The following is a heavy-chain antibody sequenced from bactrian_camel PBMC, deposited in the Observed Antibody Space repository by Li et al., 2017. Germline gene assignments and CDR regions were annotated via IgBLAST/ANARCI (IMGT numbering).Heavy chain of an antibody. J-gene: IGHJ6*01. CDR2: IDSDGST. V-gene: IGHV3S55*01. CDR3: ATWWSVGF. D-gene: IGHD7*01. Sequence: QLVESGGGSVEAVGSLRLSCAVSGYTYGYALAWFRQAPGKEREGVAAIDSDGSTVYAEPLKGRFTISQDNAKNTLYLQMNSLKTEDTAVYYCATWWSVGFWGQGTQVTVS. CDR1: GYTYGYA.